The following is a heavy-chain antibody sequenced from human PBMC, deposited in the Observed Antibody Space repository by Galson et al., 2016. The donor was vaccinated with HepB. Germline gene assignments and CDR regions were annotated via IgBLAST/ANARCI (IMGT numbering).Heavy chain of an antibody. D-gene: IGHD2/OR15-2a*01. J-gene: IGHJ4*02. V-gene: IGHV4-39*01. CDR2: LYHDGTT. Sequence: TCTVSGGSVSRSNYYWGWVRQPPGKGLEWIGSLYHDGTTYYNPSLKSRVTISVDTSRNQFSLKLSSVTAADTAVYYCADSFEQYFDSWGRGTLVTVSS. CDR3: ADSFEQYFDS. CDR1: GGSVSRSNYY.